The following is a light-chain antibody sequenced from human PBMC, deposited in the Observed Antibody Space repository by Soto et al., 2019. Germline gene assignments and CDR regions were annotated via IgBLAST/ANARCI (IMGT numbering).Light chain of an antibody. CDR3: QQYGSSPET. CDR1: QSISSSF. CDR2: GAS. Sequence: EIVLTQSPGIFSLSPGERSSLSCGASQSISSSFLAWFQQKSGQAPRLVIYGASSGAAGIPDRLSGSGSGTDFTLTITRLEPEDFAVYYCQQYGSSPETFGQGTKVDIK. J-gene: IGKJ1*01. V-gene: IGKV3-20*01.